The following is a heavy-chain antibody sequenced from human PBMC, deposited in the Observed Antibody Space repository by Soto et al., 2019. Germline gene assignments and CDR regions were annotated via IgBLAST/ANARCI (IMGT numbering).Heavy chain of an antibody. V-gene: IGHV3-74*01. Sequence: EVQLVVSGGDLIQPGGSLRLSCAASGFTFSNYWMHWVRQAPGKGLVWASRINGDGSTTSYADSVKGRFTISRDNAKNTLSLQMNSLRAEDTAVYYCVRGSVYNWRGDFWGQGTLVTVSS. CDR2: INGDGSTT. CDR1: GFTFSNYW. J-gene: IGHJ4*02. CDR3: VRGSVYNWRGDF. D-gene: IGHD1-20*01.